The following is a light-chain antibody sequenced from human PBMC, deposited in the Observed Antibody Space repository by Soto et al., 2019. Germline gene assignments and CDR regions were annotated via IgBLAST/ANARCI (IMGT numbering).Light chain of an antibody. CDR2: GTS. CDR3: QRYGSSPLIP. Sequence: ETVLTQSPGTLSLSPGERATLSCRASQSVSSSSLAWYQQRPGQAPRLLIYGTSSRATGIPDRFSGNGSGTDFTLTISRLEPEDFAVYFCQRYGSSPLIPFGQGTRLEIK. J-gene: IGKJ5*01. V-gene: IGKV3-20*01. CDR1: QSVSSSS.